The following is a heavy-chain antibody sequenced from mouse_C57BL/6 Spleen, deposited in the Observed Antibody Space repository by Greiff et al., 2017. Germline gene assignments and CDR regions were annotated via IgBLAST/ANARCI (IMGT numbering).Heavy chain of an antibody. V-gene: IGHV1-64*01. J-gene: IGHJ4*01. CDR3: ARGIYYYGSRYYAMDY. CDR1: GYTFTSYW. CDR2: IHPNSGST. D-gene: IGHD1-1*01. Sequence: QVQLQQSGAELVKPGASVKLSCKASGYTFTSYWMHWVKQRPGQGLEWIGMIHPNSGSTNYNEKFKSKATLTVDKSSSTAYMQLSSLTSEDSAVYYCARGIYYYGSRYYAMDYWGQGTSVTVSS.